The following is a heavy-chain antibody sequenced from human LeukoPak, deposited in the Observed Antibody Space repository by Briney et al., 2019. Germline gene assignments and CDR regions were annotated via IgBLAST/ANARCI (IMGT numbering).Heavy chain of an antibody. J-gene: IGHJ4*02. CDR1: GFTFDDYA. Sequence: GGSLRLSCAASGFTFDDYAMHWVRQGPGKGLEWVSGISWNSGSIGYADSVKGRFTISRDNAKNSLYLQMNSLRAEDTALYYCAKEAYDILTGSYYFDYWGQGTLVTVSS. V-gene: IGHV3-9*01. CDR3: AKEAYDILTGSYYFDY. D-gene: IGHD3-9*01. CDR2: ISWNSGSI.